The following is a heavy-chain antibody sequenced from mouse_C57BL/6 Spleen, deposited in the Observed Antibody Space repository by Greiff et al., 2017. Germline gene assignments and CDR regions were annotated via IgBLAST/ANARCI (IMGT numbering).Heavy chain of an antibody. V-gene: IGHV1-39*01. J-gene: IGHJ4*01. CDR2: INPNYGTT. Sequence: EVQVVESGPELVKPGASVKISCKASGYSFTDYNMNWVKQSNGKSLEWIGVINPNYGTTSYNQKFKGKATLTVDQSSNTAYMQLNSLTSEDSAVYCCARESLLYGAMDYWGQGTSVTGSS. CDR3: ARESLLYGAMDY. D-gene: IGHD2-1*01. CDR1: GYSFTDYN.